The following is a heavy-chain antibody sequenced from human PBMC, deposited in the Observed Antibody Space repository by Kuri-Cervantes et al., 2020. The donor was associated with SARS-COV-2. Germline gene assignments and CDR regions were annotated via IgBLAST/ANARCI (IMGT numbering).Heavy chain of an antibody. CDR3: AKAGDFVVVPAAMDV. CDR1: GFTFDDYA. D-gene: IGHD2-2*01. CDR2: ISGDGGTT. V-gene: IGHV3-43*02. Sequence: GESLKISCAASGFTFDDYAMHWVRQAPGKGLEWVSLISGDGGTTYYADSVKGRFTISRDNSKNSLYLQMNSLRAEDTALYYCAKAGDFVVVPAAMDVWGKGTTVTVSS. J-gene: IGHJ6*04.